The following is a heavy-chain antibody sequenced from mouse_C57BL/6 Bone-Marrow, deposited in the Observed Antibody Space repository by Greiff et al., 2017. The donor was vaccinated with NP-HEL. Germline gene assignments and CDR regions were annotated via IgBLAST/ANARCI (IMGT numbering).Heavy chain of an antibody. D-gene: IGHD1-1*01. J-gene: IGHJ1*03. Sequence: EVHLVESGGGLVKPGGSLKLSCAASGFTFSDYGMHWVRQAPEKGLEWVAYISSGSSTIYYADTVKGRLLISRDKAKNTLFLQRTSLRSEDTAMYYCARRLRWYVEVWGTGTTVTGSS. V-gene: IGHV5-17*01. CDR1: GFTFSDYG. CDR2: ISSGSSTI. CDR3: ARRLRWYVEV.